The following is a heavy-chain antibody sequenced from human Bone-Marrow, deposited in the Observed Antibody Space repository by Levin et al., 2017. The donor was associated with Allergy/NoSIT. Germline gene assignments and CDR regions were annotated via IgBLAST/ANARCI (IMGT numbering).Heavy chain of an antibody. CDR2: ISSSGSTI. D-gene: IGHD3-3*01. V-gene: IGHV3-48*03. Sequence: GESLKISCAASGFTFSSYEMNWVRQAPGKGLEWVSYISSSGSTIYYADSVKGRFTISRDNAKNSLYLQMNSLRAEDTAVYYCARACFLEWCDYYYGMDVWGQGTTVTVSS. CDR1: GFTFSSYE. CDR3: ARACFLEWCDYYYGMDV. J-gene: IGHJ6*02.